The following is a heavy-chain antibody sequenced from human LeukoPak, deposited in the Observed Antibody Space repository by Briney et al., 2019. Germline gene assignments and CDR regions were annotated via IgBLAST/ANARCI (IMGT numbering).Heavy chain of an antibody. CDR2: ISSSSSYI. CDR1: GFTFSSYS. J-gene: IGHJ4*02. CDR3: ARVLEAASFDY. Sequence: PRGSLRLSCAASGFTFSSYSMNWVRQAPGKGLEWVSSISSSSSYIYYADSLKGRFTMSIDNAKNSLYLQMNSLRAEDTAVYYCARVLEAASFDYWGRGTPVTVSS. V-gene: IGHV3-21*01. D-gene: IGHD6-13*01.